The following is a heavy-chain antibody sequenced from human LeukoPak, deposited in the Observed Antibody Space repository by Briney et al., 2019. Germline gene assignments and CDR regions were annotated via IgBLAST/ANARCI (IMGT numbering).Heavy chain of an antibody. V-gene: IGHV4-34*01. CDR1: GGSFSGYY. D-gene: IGHD6-13*01. CDR2: INHSGST. CDR3: ARGRRYSSSWHKVGYYFDY. Sequence: SETLSLTCAVYGGSFSGYYWSWIRQPPGKGLEWIGEINHSGSTNYNPSLTSRVTISVDTSKNQFSLKLSSVTAADTAVYYCARGRRYSSSWHKVGYYFDYWGQGTLVTVSS. J-gene: IGHJ4*02.